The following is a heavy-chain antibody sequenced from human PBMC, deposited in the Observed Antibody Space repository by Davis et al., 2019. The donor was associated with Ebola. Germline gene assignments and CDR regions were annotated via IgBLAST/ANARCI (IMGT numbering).Heavy chain of an antibody. CDR1: GFTFDDYG. Sequence: GESLKISCAASGFTFDDYGMNWVRQSPGKGLEWVSYISSTSTTIQYADSVKGRFTISRDNARNSLYLHMNSLTDADTAVYYCARGYYGDYLCDSWGQGTLVTVSS. CDR2: ISSTSTTI. CDR3: ARGYYGDYLCDS. J-gene: IGHJ5*01. D-gene: IGHD4-17*01. V-gene: IGHV3-48*02.